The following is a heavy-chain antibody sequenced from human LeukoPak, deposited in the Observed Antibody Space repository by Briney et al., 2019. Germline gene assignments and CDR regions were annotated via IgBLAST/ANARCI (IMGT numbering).Heavy chain of an antibody. CDR2: ISSSSSYI. CDR3: ATTTYYYDSSGYSYPDY. J-gene: IGHJ4*02. CDR1: GFTFSSYS. D-gene: IGHD3-22*01. V-gene: IGHV3-21*01. Sequence: PGGSLRLSWAASGFTFSSYSMNWVRQAPGKGLEWVSSISSSSSYIYYADSVKGRFTISRDNAKNSLYLQMNSLRAEDTAVYYCATTTYYYDSSGYSYPDYWGQGTLVTVSS.